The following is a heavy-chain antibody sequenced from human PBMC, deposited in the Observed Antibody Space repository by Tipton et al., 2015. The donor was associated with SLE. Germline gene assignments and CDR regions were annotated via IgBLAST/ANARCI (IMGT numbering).Heavy chain of an antibody. V-gene: IGHV3-30-3*01. CDR2: ISYDGSNK. CDR1: GFTFSSYA. J-gene: IGHJ6*02. Sequence: SLRLSCAASGFTFSSYAMHWVRQAPGKGLEWVAVISYDGSNKYYADSVKGRFTISRDNSKNTLYLQMNSLRAEDTAVYYCARDPIRIPAGGLNGMDVWGQGTTVTVSS. CDR3: ARDPIRIPAGGLNGMDV. D-gene: IGHD3-16*01.